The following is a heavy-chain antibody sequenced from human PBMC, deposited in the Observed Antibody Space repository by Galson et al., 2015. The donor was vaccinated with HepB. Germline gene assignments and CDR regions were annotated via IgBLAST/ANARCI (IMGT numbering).Heavy chain of an antibody. V-gene: IGHV1-69*04. Sequence: SVKVSCKASGGTFSSYAISWVRQAPGQGLEWMGRIIPILGIANYAQKFQGRVTITADKSTSTAYMELSSLRSEDTAVYYCAREGAEEKQWPTGAFDIWGQGTMVTVSS. J-gene: IGHJ3*02. CDR1: GGTFSSYA. CDR3: AREGAEEKQWPTGAFDI. CDR2: IIPILGIA. D-gene: IGHD6-19*01.